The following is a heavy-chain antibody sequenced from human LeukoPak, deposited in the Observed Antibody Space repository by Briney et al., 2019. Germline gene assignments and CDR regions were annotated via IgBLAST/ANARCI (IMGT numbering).Heavy chain of an antibody. D-gene: IGHD1-26*01. Sequence: SDTLSLTHSLSEGSISSRSYHWGWIPQPPGRGLEWIGSIYYSKNTYYNVSRQSRDTISLNTYPNQLSLMRTSVCPSDRSLFFCATQVDGSYYYGMDVWGQVTTVTVA. CDR1: EGSISSRSYH. CDR3: ATQVDGSYYYGMDV. J-gene: IGHJ6*02. CDR2: IYYSKNT. V-gene: IGHV4-39*01.